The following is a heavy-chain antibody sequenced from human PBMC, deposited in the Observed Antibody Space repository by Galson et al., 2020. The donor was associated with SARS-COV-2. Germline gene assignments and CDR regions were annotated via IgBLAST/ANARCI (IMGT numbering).Heavy chain of an antibody. CDR3: AKEGASSSSSALDL. Sequence: GGSLRLSCAASGFSFSSYGMHWVRQAPAKGLEWVAFTPHQGSINYYADSVKGRFTISRDNSKNTLYLHMNSLRPEDTAVYYCAKEGASSSSSALDLWGQGTLVTVSS. D-gene: IGHD2-2*01. CDR1: GFSFSSYG. V-gene: IGHV3-30*02. J-gene: IGHJ5*02. CDR2: TPHQGSIN.